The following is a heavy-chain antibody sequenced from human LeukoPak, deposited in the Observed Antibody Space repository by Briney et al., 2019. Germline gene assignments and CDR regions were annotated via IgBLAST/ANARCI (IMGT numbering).Heavy chain of an antibody. CDR2: ISYDGSNK. J-gene: IGHJ4*02. V-gene: IGHV3-30-3*01. CDR1: GFTFSSYA. D-gene: IGHD6-13*01. CDR3: ARDPPGQQLGHFDY. Sequence: GSLRLSCAASGFTFSSYAMHWVRQAPGKGLEWVAVISYDGSNKYYADSVKGRFTISRDNSKNTLYLQMNSLRAEDTAVYYCARDPPGQQLGHFDYWGQGTLVTVSS.